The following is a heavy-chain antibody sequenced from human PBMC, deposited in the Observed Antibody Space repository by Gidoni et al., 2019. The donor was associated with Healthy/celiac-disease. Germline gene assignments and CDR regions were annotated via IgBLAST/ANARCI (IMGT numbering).Heavy chain of an antibody. CDR2: ISWNSGSI. J-gene: IGHJ4*02. Sequence: AASGFTFDDYAMDWVRQAPGKGLEWVSGISWNSGSIGYADSVKGRFTISRDNAKNSLYLQMNSLRAEDTALYYCAKGPLYYYDSSGYMYYFDYWGQGTLVTVSS. CDR1: GFTFDDYA. CDR3: AKGPLYYYDSSGYMYYFDY. V-gene: IGHV3-9*01. D-gene: IGHD3-22*01.